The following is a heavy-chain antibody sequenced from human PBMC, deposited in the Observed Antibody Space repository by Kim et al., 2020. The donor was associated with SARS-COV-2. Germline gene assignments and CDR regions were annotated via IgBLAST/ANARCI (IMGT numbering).Heavy chain of an antibody. V-gene: IGHV5-51*01. D-gene: IGHD3-22*01. CDR3: ARQGRSRWLLVGDWYFDL. CDR1: GYSFTSYW. J-gene: IGHJ2*01. Sequence: GESLKISCKGSGYSFTSYWIGWVRQMPGKGLEWMGIIYPGDSDTRYSPSFQGQVTISADKSISTAYLQWSSLKASDTAMYYCARQGRSRWLLVGDWYFDLWGRGTLVTVSS. CDR2: IYPGDSDT.